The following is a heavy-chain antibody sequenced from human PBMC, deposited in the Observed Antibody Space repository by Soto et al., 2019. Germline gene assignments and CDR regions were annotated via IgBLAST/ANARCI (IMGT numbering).Heavy chain of an antibody. J-gene: IGHJ5*02. CDR2: IYYSGST. Sequence: QLQLQESGPGLVKPSETLSLTCTVSGGSISSSSYYWGWIRQPPGKGLEWIGSIYYSGSTYYNPHLKRLVTITGDTDKNQFSLKLSSATAADTAVYYSARSPTTVTHRFDPWAQGTLVTVSS. CDR1: GGSISSSSYY. V-gene: IGHV4-39*01. CDR3: ARSPTTVTHRFDP. D-gene: IGHD4-4*01.